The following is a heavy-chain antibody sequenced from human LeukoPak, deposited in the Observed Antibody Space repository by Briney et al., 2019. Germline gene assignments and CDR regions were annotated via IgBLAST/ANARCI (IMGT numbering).Heavy chain of an antibody. Sequence: PSETLSLTCTVSGGSISSGSYYWSWIRQPAGKGLEWIGRIYTSGSTNYNPSLKSRVTISVDTSKNQFSLKLSSVTAADTAVYYCARETYDFWSGHHDDYYYYMDVWGKGTTVTVSS. CDR1: GGSISSGSYY. CDR3: ARETYDFWSGHHDDYYYYMDV. J-gene: IGHJ6*03. D-gene: IGHD3-3*01. V-gene: IGHV4-61*02. CDR2: IYTSGST.